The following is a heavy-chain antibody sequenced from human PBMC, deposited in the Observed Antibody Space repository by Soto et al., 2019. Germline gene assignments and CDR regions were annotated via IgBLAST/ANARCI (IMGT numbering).Heavy chain of an antibody. CDR3: ARQISFVCDS. J-gene: IGHJ4*02. D-gene: IGHD3-16*01. CDR1: GYKLGIAW. V-gene: IGHV5-51*01. Sequence: GESLKISCEGAGYKLGIAWIGWVRRKPGKGLEWMGIIKPCTSDIRYSPSFRGQVTISADEAANTAFLQWSSLKTSDTAIYYCARQISFVCDSWGQGTLVTVSS. CDR2: IKPCTSDI.